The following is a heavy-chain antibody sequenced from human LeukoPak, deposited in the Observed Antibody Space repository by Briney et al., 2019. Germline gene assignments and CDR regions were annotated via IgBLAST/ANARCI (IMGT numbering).Heavy chain of an antibody. CDR2: ITYGGDTK. D-gene: IGHD2-15*01. Sequence: GGSLRLSCAASGFTFSNYGMHWVRQAPGKGLEWVAVITYGGDTKYYADSVKGRFTISRDNSKNTLYLQMNSLTPEDTAVYYCAKSGSQYCSGGTCYFDYWGQGTLVTVSS. CDR1: GFTFSNYG. V-gene: IGHV3-30*18. CDR3: AKSGSQYCSGGTCYFDY. J-gene: IGHJ4*02.